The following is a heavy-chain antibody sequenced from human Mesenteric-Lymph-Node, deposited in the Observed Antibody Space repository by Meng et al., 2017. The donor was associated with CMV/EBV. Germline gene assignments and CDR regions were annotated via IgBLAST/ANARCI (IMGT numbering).Heavy chain of an antibody. CDR1: GFTFSSYG. CDR2: IWYDGSNK. Sequence: GGSLRLSCAASGFTFSSYGMHWVRQAPGKGLVWVAVIWYDGSNKYYADSVKGRFTISRDNSKNTLYLQMNSLRAEDTAVYYCAKDLYYDFWSGYYKGGYYYYGMDVWGQGTTVTVSS. J-gene: IGHJ6*02. V-gene: IGHV3-33*06. CDR3: AKDLYYDFWSGYYKGGYYYYGMDV. D-gene: IGHD3-3*01.